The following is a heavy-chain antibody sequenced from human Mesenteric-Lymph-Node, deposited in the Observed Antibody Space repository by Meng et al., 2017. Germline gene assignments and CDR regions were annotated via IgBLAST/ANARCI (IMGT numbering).Heavy chain of an antibody. V-gene: IGHV4-4*02. J-gene: IGHJ4*02. D-gene: IGHD6-19*01. CDR3: ARVGQWLPIDY. Sequence: VQLEGSGPGLVRPSGPLFLTCAVSGGSISSSNWWSWVRQPPGKGLEWIGEIYHSGSTNYNPSLKSRVTISVDKSKNQFSLNLSSVTAADTAVYYCARVGQWLPIDYWGQGTLVTVSS. CDR2: IYHSGST. CDR1: GGSISSSNW.